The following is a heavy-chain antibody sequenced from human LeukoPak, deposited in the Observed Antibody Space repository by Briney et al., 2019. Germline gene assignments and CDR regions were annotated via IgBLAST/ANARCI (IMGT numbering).Heavy chain of an antibody. Sequence: GASVKVSCKASGYTFTSYDINWVRQATGQGLEWMGWMNPNSGNTGYAQKFQGRVTMTRNTSISTAYMGLSSLRSEDTPVYYCARGRGNNQSKYRKLRRYYFDYWGQGTLVTVSS. J-gene: IGHJ4*02. CDR1: GYTFTSYD. D-gene: IGHD2/OR15-2a*01. CDR3: ARGRGNNQSKYRKLRRYYFDY. CDR2: MNPNSGNT. V-gene: IGHV1-8*01.